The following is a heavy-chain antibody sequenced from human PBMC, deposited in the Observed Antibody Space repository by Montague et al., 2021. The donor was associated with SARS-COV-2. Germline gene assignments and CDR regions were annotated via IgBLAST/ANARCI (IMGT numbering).Heavy chain of an antibody. CDR3: ATGEAYCSRGTCYIIPEDTQT. CDR2: FVPLFGVP. Sequence: SVMVSCKASRGTFPASSITWVRQAPGQGLEWMGGFVPLFGVPNYAQTFQDRVTITADESTSTVYLELRSLRFDDTALYYCATGEAYCSRGTCYIIPEDTQTWGQGTLVTVSA. D-gene: IGHD2-8*02. J-gene: IGHJ1*01. CDR1: RGTFPASS. V-gene: IGHV1-69*13.